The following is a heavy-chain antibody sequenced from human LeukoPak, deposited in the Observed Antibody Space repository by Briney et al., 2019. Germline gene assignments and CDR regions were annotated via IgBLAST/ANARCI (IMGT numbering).Heavy chain of an antibody. V-gene: IGHV3-9*01. J-gene: IGHJ4*02. CDR1: GFTFDDYA. CDR3: ARDVGSMVRGVMK. Sequence: GGSLRLSCAASGFTFDDYAMHWVRQAPGKGLEWVSGISLDSGDIGYADSVKGRFSISRDNSKNTLYLQMNSLRAEDTAVYYCARDVGSMVRGVMKWGQGTLVTVSS. CDR2: ISLDSGDI. D-gene: IGHD3-10*01.